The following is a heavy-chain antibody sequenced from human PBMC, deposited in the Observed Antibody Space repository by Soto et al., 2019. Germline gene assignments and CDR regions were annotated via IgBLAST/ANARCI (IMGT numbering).Heavy chain of an antibody. CDR2: INPSGGST. D-gene: IGHD3-22*01. J-gene: IGHJ4*02. CDR1: GYTFTSYY. V-gene: IGHV1-46*01. CDR3: ARLADYYDSSGYYYTYYFDY. Sequence: ASVKVSCKASGYTFTSYYMHWVRQAPGQGLEWMGIINPSGGSTSYAQKFQGRVTMTRDTSTSTVYMELSSLRSEDTAVYYCARLADYYDSSGYYYTYYFDYWGQGTLVTVSS.